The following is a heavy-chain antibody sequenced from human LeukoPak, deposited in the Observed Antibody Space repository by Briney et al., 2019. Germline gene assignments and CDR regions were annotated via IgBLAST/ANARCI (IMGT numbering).Heavy chain of an antibody. CDR2: ISAYNGNT. V-gene: IGHV1-18*01. Sequence: ASVKVSCKASGYTFSSYGISWVRQARGQGLEWMGWISAYNGNTNYAQKFQGRVTMTTDTSTSTGYMELRSLKSDDTAVYYCARGGAYMVRGVIALRHPFDYWGQGTLVTVSS. D-gene: IGHD3-10*01. CDR3: ARGGAYMVRGVIALRHPFDY. J-gene: IGHJ4*02. CDR1: GYTFSSYG.